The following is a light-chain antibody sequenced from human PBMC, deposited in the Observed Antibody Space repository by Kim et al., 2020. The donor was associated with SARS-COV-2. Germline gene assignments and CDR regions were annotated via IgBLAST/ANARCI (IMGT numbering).Light chain of an antibody. CDR2: VEGSGSY. V-gene: IGLV4-60*03. Sequence: SSVKLTCTLGSGHSSYFMAGHQQQPGKAPGFLMKVEGSGSYNKGGGVPDRFSGSRSGADRYLIISNLQSEDEADYYCETWDSNIQVFGGGTQLTVL. CDR3: ETWDSNIQV. J-gene: IGLJ3*02. CDR1: SGHSSYF.